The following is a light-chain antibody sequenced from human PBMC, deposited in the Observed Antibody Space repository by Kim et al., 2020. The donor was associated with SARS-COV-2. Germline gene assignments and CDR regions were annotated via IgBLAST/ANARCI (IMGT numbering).Light chain of an antibody. CDR2: GAS. J-gene: IGKJ1*01. CDR3: QQYKNWPTTWT. Sequence: PREIDTLSCRASQNIITNLAWDQPKPGQAPRLLIYGASTRATGMPGRFSGSGAGTEFTLTISSLQSADFAVYYCQQYKNWPTTWTFGQGTKVDIK. V-gene: IGKV3-15*01. CDR1: QNIITN.